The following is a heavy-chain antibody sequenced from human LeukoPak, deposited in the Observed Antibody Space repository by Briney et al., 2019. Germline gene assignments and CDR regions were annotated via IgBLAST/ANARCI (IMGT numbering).Heavy chain of an antibody. CDR2: IGTAGDT. V-gene: IGHV3-13*01. CDR1: GFTFSSYD. J-gene: IGHJ6*02. CDR3: ARDGGGYSYGSYYYYGMDV. Sequence: GGSLRLSCAASGFTFSSYDMHWVRQATGKGLEWVSAIGTAGDTYYPGSVKGRFTISRENAKNSLYLQMNSLGAGDTAVYYCARDGGGYSYGSYYYYGMDVWGQGTTVTVSS. D-gene: IGHD5-18*01.